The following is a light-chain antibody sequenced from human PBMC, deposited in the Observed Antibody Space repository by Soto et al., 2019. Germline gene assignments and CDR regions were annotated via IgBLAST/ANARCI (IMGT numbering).Light chain of an antibody. V-gene: IGKV1-27*01. Sequence: DIRMTQSPSSLSASVGGRVTITCRASQGISNYLAWYQQKPGKVPKLLIYAASTLQSGVPSRFSGSGSGTDFTLTISSMQPEDVANYYCQKYNSAPRTFGQGTKVDXK. CDR3: QKYNSAPRT. CDR1: QGISNY. CDR2: AAS. J-gene: IGKJ1*01.